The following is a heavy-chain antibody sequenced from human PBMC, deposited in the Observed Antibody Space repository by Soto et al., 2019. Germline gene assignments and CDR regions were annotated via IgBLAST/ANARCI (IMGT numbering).Heavy chain of an antibody. CDR1: GGSIGSFY. CDR2: IYASRAT. V-gene: IGHV4-59*12. J-gene: IGHJ4*02. CDR3: ARLVYDTRLNYMYFDF. Sequence: SETLSLTCTVSGGSIGSFYWSWIRQSPGGTLEWIGYIYASRATTYNPSLERRVAMSVDTSRNQFSLKLTSVTAADTAVYFCARLVYDTRLNYMYFDFWGPGTMVTVSS. D-gene: IGHD3-10*01.